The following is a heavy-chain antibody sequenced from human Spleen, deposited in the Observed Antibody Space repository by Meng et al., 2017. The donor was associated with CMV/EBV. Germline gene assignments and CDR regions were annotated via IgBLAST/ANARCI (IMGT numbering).Heavy chain of an antibody. Sequence: LCCTESGFTFSKCGMHWVRQAPGKGLEWVAVIWYDGSEEYYADNVKGRFAISRDNYRHMLYLQMNNLRAEDTAVYYCAKAPYSGGFDSWGQGTLVTVSS. V-gene: IGHV3-33*03. J-gene: IGHJ4*02. CDR2: IWYDGSEE. D-gene: IGHD3-10*01. CDR3: AKAPYSGGFDS. CDR1: GFTFSKCG.